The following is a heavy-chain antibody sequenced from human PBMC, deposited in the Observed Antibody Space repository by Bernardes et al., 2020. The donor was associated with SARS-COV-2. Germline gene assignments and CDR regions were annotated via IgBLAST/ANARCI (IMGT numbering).Heavy chain of an antibody. D-gene: IGHD1-26*01. CDR1: GGSISSSY. J-gene: IGHJ4*02. CDR3: ARHRSSGIDARLDY. Sequence: SETLSLTCTVSGGSISSSYWSWVRQPPGQGLEWIGCISYSGYTDYNPSLNNRVTISVDTSKNQFSLKLSSVTAADTAVYYCARHRSSGIDARLDYWGQGNLVTVSS. CDR2: ISYSGYT. V-gene: IGHV4-59*08.